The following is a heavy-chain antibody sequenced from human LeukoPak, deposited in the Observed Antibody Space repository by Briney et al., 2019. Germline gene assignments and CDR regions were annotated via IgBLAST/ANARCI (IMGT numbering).Heavy chain of an antibody. CDR3: ARNDSSGYFDY. V-gene: IGHV4-59*08. Sequence: SETLSLTCTVSGGPISSYYWSWIRQPPGKGLEWIGSVYHSGSTHYSPSLKSRVTISVDTSKNQFSLKLGSVTAADTAVYYCARNDSSGYFDYWGQGTLVTVSS. D-gene: IGHD3-22*01. CDR2: VYHSGST. J-gene: IGHJ4*02. CDR1: GGPISSYY.